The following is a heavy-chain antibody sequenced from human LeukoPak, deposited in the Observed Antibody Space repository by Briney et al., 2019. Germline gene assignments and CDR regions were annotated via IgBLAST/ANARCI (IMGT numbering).Heavy chain of an antibody. Sequence: PSETLSLTCTVSGGSISSGDYYWSWIRQPPGKGLEWIGYIYYSGSTYYNPSLKSRVTISVDTSKNQFSLKLSSVTAADTAVYYCARIGGWLRGGWFDPWGQGTLVTVSS. V-gene: IGHV4-30-4*01. J-gene: IGHJ5*02. CDR3: ARIGGWLRGGWFDP. CDR2: IYYSGST. CDR1: GGSISSGDYY. D-gene: IGHD5-12*01.